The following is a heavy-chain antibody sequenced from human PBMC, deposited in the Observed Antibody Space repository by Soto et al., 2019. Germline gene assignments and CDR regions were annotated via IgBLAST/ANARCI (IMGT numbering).Heavy chain of an antibody. CDR3: ATGGEEVVPSGLDY. Sequence: GGSLRLSCSASGFAFSTFAMHWVRQAPDKGLHHVSAVSNHGGSTYYADSVKGRFTMSRDNSKNTLYLQMNSLRAEDTAVYYCATGGEEVVPSGLDYWGQGTLVTVSS. V-gene: IGHV3-64*04. D-gene: IGHD3-22*01. CDR1: GFAFSTFA. J-gene: IGHJ4*02. CDR2: VSNHGGST.